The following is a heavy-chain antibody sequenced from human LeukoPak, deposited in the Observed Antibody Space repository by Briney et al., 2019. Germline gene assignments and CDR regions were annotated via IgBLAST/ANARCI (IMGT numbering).Heavy chain of an antibody. CDR3: AREGVYYDSSGYYYAEYFQH. CDR1: GGSFSGYY. V-gene: IGHV4-34*01. J-gene: IGHJ1*01. Sequence: SETLSLTCAVYGGSFSGYYWSWIRQPPGKGLEWIGSIYYSGSTYYNPSLKSRVTISVDTSKNQFSLKLSSVTAADTAVYYCAREGVYYDSSGYYYAEYFQHWGQGTLVTVSS. CDR2: IYYSGST. D-gene: IGHD3-22*01.